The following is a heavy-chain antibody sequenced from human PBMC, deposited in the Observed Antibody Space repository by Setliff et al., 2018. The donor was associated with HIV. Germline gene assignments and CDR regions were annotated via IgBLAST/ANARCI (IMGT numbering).Heavy chain of an antibody. CDR2: MNPKSGKT. Sequence: ASVKVSCKASGYSFTNYDINWVRQATGQGLEWMGWMNPKSGKTGYAQKFQGRVTITRNTSISTVYMDLVSLRSDDAAVYYCARGFYDFFYNYYMDVWGKGTTVTVSS. CDR3: ARGFYDFFYNYYMDV. D-gene: IGHD3-3*01. CDR1: GYSFTNYD. J-gene: IGHJ6*03. V-gene: IGHV1-8*03.